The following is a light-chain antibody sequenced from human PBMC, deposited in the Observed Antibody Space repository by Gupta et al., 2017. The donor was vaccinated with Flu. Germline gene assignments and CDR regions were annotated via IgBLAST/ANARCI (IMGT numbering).Light chain of an antibody. CDR2: VNN. V-gene: IGLV1-51*01. Sequence: KVIIATSGGSSKSGNNYVSWFQQLPETAPKLLIFVNNRRPSGTPDRFSSSKSDTSATPTLTLHQAGEEADYYCDYQASSISVEVFGGGTKLTVL. CDR3: DYQASSISVEV. CDR1: SSKSGNNY. J-gene: IGLJ2*01.